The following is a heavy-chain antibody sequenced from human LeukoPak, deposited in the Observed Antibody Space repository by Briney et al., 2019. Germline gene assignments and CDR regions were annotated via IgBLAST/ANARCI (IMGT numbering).Heavy chain of an antibody. Sequence: ASVKVSCKASGGTFSSYAISWVRQAPGQGLEWMGGIIPIFGTANYAQKFQGRVTITADESTSTAYMELSSLRSEDTAVYYCASETRYNWNYTVGWGQGTLVTVSS. J-gene: IGHJ4*02. D-gene: IGHD1-7*01. CDR1: GGTFSSYA. CDR3: ASETRYNWNYTVG. CDR2: IIPIFGTA. V-gene: IGHV1-69*13.